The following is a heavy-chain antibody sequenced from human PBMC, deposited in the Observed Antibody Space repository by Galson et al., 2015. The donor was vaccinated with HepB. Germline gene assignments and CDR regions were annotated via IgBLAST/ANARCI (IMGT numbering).Heavy chain of an antibody. Sequence: SVKVSCKASGYTFTSYDINWVRQATGQGLEWMGWMNPNSGNTGYAQKFQGRVTMTRNTSISTAYMELSSLRSEDTAVYYCASGLPYSSGWFRAAALYYYYGMDVWGQGTTVTVSS. V-gene: IGHV1-8*01. CDR3: ASGLPYSSGWFRAAALYYYYGMDV. D-gene: IGHD6-19*01. J-gene: IGHJ6*02. CDR1: GYTFTSYD. CDR2: MNPNSGNT.